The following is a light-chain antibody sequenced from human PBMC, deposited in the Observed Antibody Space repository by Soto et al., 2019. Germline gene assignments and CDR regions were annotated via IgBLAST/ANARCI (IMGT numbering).Light chain of an antibody. Sequence: QSVLTQPPSASGTPGQRVTISCSGSSSNIGGNFVYWYQQVPGAAPKLLIYKNNQRPSGVPDRFSGSKSGTSASLAISGLRSEDEADYYCATWDDGLTVVFGGGTKLTVL. CDR2: KNN. CDR1: SSNIGGNF. J-gene: IGLJ2*01. CDR3: ATWDDGLTVV. V-gene: IGLV1-47*01.